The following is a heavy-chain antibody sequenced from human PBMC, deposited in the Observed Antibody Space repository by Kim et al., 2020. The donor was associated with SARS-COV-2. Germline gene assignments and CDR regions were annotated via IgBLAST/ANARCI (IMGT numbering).Heavy chain of an antibody. CDR3: VAITMIVEKWPFDF. V-gene: IGHV1-69*04. Sequence: SVKVSCKASGGTFSSYAISWVRQAPGQGLEWMGRIIPILGIANYAQKFQGRVTITADKSTSTAYMELSSLRSEDTAVYYCVAITMIVEKWPFDFWGQGTLVTVSS. D-gene: IGHD3-22*01. CDR2: IIPILGIA. J-gene: IGHJ4*02. CDR1: GGTFSSYA.